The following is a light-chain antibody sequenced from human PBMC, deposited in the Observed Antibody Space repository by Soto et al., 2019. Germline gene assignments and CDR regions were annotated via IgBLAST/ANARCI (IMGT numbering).Light chain of an antibody. CDR3: SSYTSSSTYV. J-gene: IGLJ1*01. Sequence: QSVLTQPASVSGSPGQSITISCTGTSSDVGGYNYVSWYQQHPGKAPKLMIYDVSNRLSGVSNRFSGSKSGNTASLNISGLQAEDEADYYCSSYTSSSTYVFGTGTKVTVL. CDR1: SSDVGGYNY. CDR2: DVS. V-gene: IGLV2-14*01.